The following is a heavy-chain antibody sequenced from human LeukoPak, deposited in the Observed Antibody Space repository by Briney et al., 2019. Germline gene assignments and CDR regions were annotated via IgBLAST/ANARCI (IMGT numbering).Heavy chain of an antibody. V-gene: IGHV3-53*01. J-gene: IGHJ3*02. CDR3: ARASSKQLAGYLPDGFDI. Sequence: GGSLRLSCAASGFTVSSNYMSWVRQAPGKGLEWVSVIYSGGSTYYADSVKGRFTISRDNAKNSLSLQMNSLRADDAAVYYCARASSKQLAGYLPDGFDIWGQGTMVTVSS. CDR1: GFTVSSNY. D-gene: IGHD3-9*01. CDR2: IYSGGST.